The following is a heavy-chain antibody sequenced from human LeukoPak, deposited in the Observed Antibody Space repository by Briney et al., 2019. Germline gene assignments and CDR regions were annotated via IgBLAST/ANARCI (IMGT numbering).Heavy chain of an antibody. Sequence: GGSLRLSCAASGFTFSSYGMHWVRQAPGKGLEWVAVISYDGSNKYYADSVKGRFTISRDNSKNTLYLQMNSLRAEDTAVYYCASIRGYSGYDPFDYWGQGTLVTVSS. CDR2: ISYDGSNK. V-gene: IGHV3-30*03. CDR1: GFTFSSYG. D-gene: IGHD5-12*01. CDR3: ASIRGYSGYDPFDY. J-gene: IGHJ4*02.